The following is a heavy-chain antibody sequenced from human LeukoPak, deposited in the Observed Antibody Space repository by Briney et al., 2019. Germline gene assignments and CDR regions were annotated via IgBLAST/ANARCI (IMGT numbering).Heavy chain of an antibody. CDR2: THSYNGNT. J-gene: IGHJ4*02. CDR3: ARGWELDS. Sequence: ASVKVSFKASGYTFTNYVISWVRQAPGQGLEWMGWTHSYNGNTNYAQKLQGRVTMTTDTSTSTAYMGLRRLKSDDTAVYYCARGWELDSWGQGTLVTVSS. V-gene: IGHV1-18*01. CDR1: GYTFTNYV. D-gene: IGHD1-26*01.